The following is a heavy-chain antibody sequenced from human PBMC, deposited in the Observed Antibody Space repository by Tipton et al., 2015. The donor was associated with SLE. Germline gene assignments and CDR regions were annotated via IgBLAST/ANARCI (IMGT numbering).Heavy chain of an antibody. CDR2: VYYNGNS. D-gene: IGHD3-3*01. CDR3: AREKRDSDFWSSSYYYYGMDV. V-gene: IGHV4-61*01. CDR1: GGSLSSTSHY. Sequence: TLSLTCSVSGGSLSSTSHYWGWIRQLPGKGLEWIGYVYYNGNSNYNPSLKSRVTISVDTSKNQFSLKLSSVTAADTAVYYCAREKRDSDFWSSSYYYYGMDVWGRGTTVTVSS. J-gene: IGHJ6*02.